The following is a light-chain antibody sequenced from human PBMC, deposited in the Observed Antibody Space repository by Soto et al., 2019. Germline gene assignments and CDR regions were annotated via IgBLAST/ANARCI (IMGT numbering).Light chain of an antibody. J-gene: IGKJ5*01. CDR1: QSVNSNY. V-gene: IGKV3-20*01. Sequence: EIVLTQSPGTLSLSPGERATLSCRASQSVNSNYLAWYQQKPGQAPRLLIYGASSRATGIPDRFSGSGSGTDFTLTISRLEPEDSAIYYCQQLHSYPITFGHGTRLEIK. CDR3: QQLHSYPIT. CDR2: GAS.